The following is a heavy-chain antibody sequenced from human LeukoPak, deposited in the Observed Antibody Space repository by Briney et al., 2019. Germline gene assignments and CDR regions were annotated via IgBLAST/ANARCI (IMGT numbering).Heavy chain of an antibody. CDR1: GFIFSNYG. CDR2: ISGSGGST. CDR3: AKDRWTEVDAFDI. Sequence: PGGSLRLSCTTSGFIFSNYGMHWVRQAPGKGLEWVSAISGSGGSTYYADSVKGRFTISRDNSKNTLYLQMNSLRAEDTAVYYCAKDRWTEVDAFDIWGQGTMVTVSS. V-gene: IGHV3-23*01. J-gene: IGHJ3*02. D-gene: IGHD1-1*01.